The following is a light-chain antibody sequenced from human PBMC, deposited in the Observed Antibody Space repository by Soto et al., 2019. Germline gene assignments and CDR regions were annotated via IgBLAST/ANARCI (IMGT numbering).Light chain of an antibody. CDR3: GSWDSSLRAYV. CDR1: SSNIGAGHD. V-gene: IGLV1-51*01. Sequence: QSVLTQPPSVSGAPGQRVTISCTGSSSNIGAGHDVHWYQQLPGTAPKLLIYDDNKRPSGIPDRFSGSKSGTSATLGITGIQTGDEDDYYCGSWDSSLRAYVFGTGTKVTVL. CDR2: DDN. J-gene: IGLJ1*01.